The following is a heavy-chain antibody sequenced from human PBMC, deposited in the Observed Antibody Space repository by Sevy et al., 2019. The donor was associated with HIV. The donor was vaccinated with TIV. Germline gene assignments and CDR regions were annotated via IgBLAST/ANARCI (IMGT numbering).Heavy chain of an antibody. Sequence: SETLSLTCTVSGYSISDYYHWGWVRQSPAKGLEWIGTIHYTGYTNYKPSLNSRVTISADTSKNQFSLKLTSVAAADTDHYYCVDHDWEREGFWGQGMLVTVSS. V-gene: IGHV4-38-2*02. J-gene: IGHJ4*02. D-gene: IGHD3-9*01. CDR3: VDHDWEREGF. CDR1: GYSISDYYH. CDR2: IHYTGYT.